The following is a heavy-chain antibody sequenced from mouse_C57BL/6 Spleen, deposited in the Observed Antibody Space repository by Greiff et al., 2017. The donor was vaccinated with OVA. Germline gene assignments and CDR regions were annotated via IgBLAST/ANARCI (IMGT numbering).Heavy chain of an antibody. CDR2: IRSKSNNYAT. V-gene: IGHV10-1*01. CDR1: GFSFNTYA. J-gene: IGHJ2*01. Sequence: GGGLVQPKGSLKLSCAASGFSFNTYAMNWVRQAPGKGLEWVARIRSKSNNYATYYADSVKDRFTISRDDSESMLYLQMNNLKTEDTAMYYCVRQDYYGSFDYWGQGTTLTVSS. CDR3: VRQDYYGSFDY. D-gene: IGHD1-1*01.